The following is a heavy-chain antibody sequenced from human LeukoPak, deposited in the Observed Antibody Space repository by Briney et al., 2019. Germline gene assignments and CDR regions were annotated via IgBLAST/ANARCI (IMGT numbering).Heavy chain of an antibody. CDR3: AREAGGYCSSTSCYAYNWFDP. J-gene: IGHJ5*02. CDR1: GYTFTSYD. D-gene: IGHD2-2*01. V-gene: IGHV1-8*03. Sequence: ASVKVSCKASGYTFTSYDINWVRQATGQGLEWMGWMNPNSGNTGYAQKFQGRVTITRNTSISTAYMELSSLRSEDTAVYYCAREAGGYCSSTSCYAYNWFDPWGQGTLVTVSS. CDR2: MNPNSGNT.